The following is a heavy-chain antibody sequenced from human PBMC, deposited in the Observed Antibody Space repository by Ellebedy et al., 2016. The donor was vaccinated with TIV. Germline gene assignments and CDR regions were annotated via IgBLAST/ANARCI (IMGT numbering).Heavy chain of an antibody. CDR3: ARAGGGGYDSAGSYYYNGMDV. J-gene: IGHJ6*02. V-gene: IGHV5-51*01. CDR1: GYSFTSYW. CDR2: IYPGDSNT. Sequence: GGSLRLSCKGSGYSFTSYWIGWVRQMPGKGLEWMGIIYPGDSNTRYSPSFQGQVTISADKSISTAYLQWSSLKASDTTMYYCARAGGGGYDSAGSYYYNGMDVWGQGTTVTVSS. D-gene: IGHD5-12*01.